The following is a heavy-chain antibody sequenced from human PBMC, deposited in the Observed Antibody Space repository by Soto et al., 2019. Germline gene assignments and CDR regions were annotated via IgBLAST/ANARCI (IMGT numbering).Heavy chain of an antibody. Sequence: QVQLVESGGGVVQPGRSLRRSCAASGFTFSSYGMHWVRQAPGKGLEWVAVIWYDGSNKYYADSVKGRFTISRDNSKNTLYLQMNSLRAEDTAVYYCARDKLELCLDYWGQGTLVTVSS. CDR2: IWYDGSNK. D-gene: IGHD1-7*01. V-gene: IGHV3-33*01. J-gene: IGHJ4*02. CDR1: GFTFSSYG. CDR3: ARDKLELCLDY.